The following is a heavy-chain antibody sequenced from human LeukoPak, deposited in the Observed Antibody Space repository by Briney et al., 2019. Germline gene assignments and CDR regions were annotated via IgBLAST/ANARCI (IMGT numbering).Heavy chain of an antibody. CDR3: AKNLWFGELLHPNNWFDP. D-gene: IGHD3-10*01. CDR1: GFTFSSYA. V-gene: IGHV3-23*01. CDR2: ISGSGGST. Sequence: PGGSLRLSCAASGFTFSSYAMSWVRQAPGKGLEWVSAISGSGGSTYYADSVKGRFTISRDNSKNTLYLQMNSLRAEDTAVYYCAKNLWFGELLHPNNWFDPWGQGTLVTVSS. J-gene: IGHJ5*02.